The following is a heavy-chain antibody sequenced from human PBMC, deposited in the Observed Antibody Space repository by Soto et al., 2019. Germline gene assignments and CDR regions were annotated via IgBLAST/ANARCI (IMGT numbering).Heavy chain of an antibody. D-gene: IGHD3-10*01. Sequence: SETLSLTCTVSGGSISSYYWSWIRQPPGKGLEWIGYIYYSGSTNYNPSLKSRVTISVDTSKNQFSLKLSSVTAADTAVYYCAREYGSGSYYIPYYYCGMDVWGQGTTVTVSS. V-gene: IGHV4-59*01. CDR3: AREYGSGSYYIPYYYCGMDV. CDR2: IYYSGST. CDR1: GGSISSYY. J-gene: IGHJ6*02.